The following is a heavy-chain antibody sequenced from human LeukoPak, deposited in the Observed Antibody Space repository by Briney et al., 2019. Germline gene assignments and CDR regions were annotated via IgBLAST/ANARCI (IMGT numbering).Heavy chain of an antibody. CDR3: ARELFGSESCPDY. CDR1: GFTFSSYA. J-gene: IGHJ4*02. V-gene: IGHV3-33*01. Sequence: GGSLRLSCTAPGFTFSSYAILWIRQAPGKGLEWVALVWHDGSNRYYSEAVKGRFTISRDNSKNTVYLQINSLRAEDTAVYYCARELFGSESCPDYWGQGTRVTVSS. D-gene: IGHD3-10*01. CDR2: VWHDGSNR.